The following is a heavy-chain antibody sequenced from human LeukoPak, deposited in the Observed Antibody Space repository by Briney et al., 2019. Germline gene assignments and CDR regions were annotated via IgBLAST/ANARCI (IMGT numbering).Heavy chain of an antibody. CDR2: VSYSGTT. D-gene: IGHD2-2*01. CDR3: ARETPAVRNNCFDP. V-gene: IGHV4-39*02. Sequence: PSETLSLTCTVSGGSISSSTYYWGWVRQPPGKGLEWIGSVSYSGTTYYNTSLRSRVTISIDTSRNQFSLKVTSVTAADTAVYNCARETPAVRNNCFDPWSQGTLVTVSS. CDR1: GGSISSSTYY. J-gene: IGHJ5*02.